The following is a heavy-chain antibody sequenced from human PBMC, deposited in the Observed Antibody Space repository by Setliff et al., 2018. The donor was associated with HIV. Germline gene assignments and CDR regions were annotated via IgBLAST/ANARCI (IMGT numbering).Heavy chain of an antibody. D-gene: IGHD3-22*01. V-gene: IGHV4-61*05. J-gene: IGHJ2*01. CDR3: ARHQGKYYDSSGYSGWFFDL. Sequence: PSETLSLTCIVSGGSFSSSSYSWGWIRLPPGKGLEWIGYIYYSGSTNYNPSLKSRVTISIDTSKNQFSLKLSSVTAADTAVYYCARHQGKYYDSSGYSGWFFDLWGRGTLVTVSS. CDR2: IYYSGST. CDR1: GGSFSSSSYS.